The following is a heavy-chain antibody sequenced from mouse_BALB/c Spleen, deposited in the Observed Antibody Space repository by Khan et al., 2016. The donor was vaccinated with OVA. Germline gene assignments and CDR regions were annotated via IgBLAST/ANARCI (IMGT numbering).Heavy chain of an antibody. CDR1: GYTFISFG. D-gene: IGHD2-10*01. Sequence: QIQLVQSGPELKKPGETVKISCKASGYTFISFGMNWVKQSPGKALTWMGWINTYTGEPTYADDFKGRFAFSLETSASTAYLQINNLKNEDTATYFWARPPYFSYTLDYWGQGTSVTVSS. V-gene: IGHV9-3-1*01. J-gene: IGHJ4*01. CDR2: INTYTGEP. CDR3: ARPPYFSYTLDY.